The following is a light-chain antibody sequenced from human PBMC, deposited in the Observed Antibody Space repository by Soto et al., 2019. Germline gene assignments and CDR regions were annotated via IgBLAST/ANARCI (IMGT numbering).Light chain of an antibody. CDR1: QSFTKW. J-gene: IGKJ1*01. V-gene: IGKV1-5*03. CDR3: QNYASVSSPT. CDR2: EAI. Sequence: DIQMTQSPSTLAASVGDRVTITCRASQSFTKWLAWYQQKPGKAPQLLIYEAIRLKSGVPSRFSGSESGTEFTLTISSLQPDDYAIYYCQNYASVSSPTFGQGTKVENK.